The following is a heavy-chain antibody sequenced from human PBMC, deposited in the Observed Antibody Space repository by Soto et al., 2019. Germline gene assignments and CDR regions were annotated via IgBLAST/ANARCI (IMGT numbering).Heavy chain of an antibody. Sequence: QVQLQQWGAGLLKPSETLSLTCAVYGGSFSGYYWSWIRQPPGKGLEWIGEINHSGSTNYNPSLKSRVTISVDTSKNQFSRKLSSVTAADTAVYYCARGGGLGSRGSRFDPWGQGTLVTVSS. V-gene: IGHV4-34*01. CDR1: GGSFSGYY. CDR3: ARGGGLGSRGSRFDP. CDR2: INHSGST. J-gene: IGHJ5*02. D-gene: IGHD2-15*01.